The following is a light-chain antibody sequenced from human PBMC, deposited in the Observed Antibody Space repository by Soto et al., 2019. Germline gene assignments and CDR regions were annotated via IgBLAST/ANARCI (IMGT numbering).Light chain of an antibody. CDR2: KNN. V-gene: IGLV1-47*01. CDR3: ATWDNSLSGHWV. Sequence: QSVLTQPPSASGTPGQRVTISCSGSRSNIGSFYVFWYHQLPGTAPQLLISKNNQRPSGVPDRFSGSKSGTSASLAISGLRSEDEGDYYCATWDNSLSGHWVFGGGTKLTVL. J-gene: IGLJ3*02. CDR1: RSNIGSFY.